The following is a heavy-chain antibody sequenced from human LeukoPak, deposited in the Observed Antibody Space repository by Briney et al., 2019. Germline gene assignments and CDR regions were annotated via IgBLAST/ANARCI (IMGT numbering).Heavy chain of an antibody. CDR2: IRYDGSNK. J-gene: IGHJ6*03. Sequence: GGSLRLSCAASGFTFSSYGMHWVRQAPGKGLGWVAFIRYDGSNKYYADSVKGRFTISRDNSKNTLYLQMNSLRAEDTAVYYCAKDVGFGELFSYYYYMDVWGKGTTVTVSS. D-gene: IGHD3-10*01. V-gene: IGHV3-30*02. CDR1: GFTFSSYG. CDR3: AKDVGFGELFSYYYYMDV.